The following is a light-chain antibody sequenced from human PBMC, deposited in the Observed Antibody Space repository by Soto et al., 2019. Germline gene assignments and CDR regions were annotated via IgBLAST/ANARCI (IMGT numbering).Light chain of an antibody. J-gene: IGKJ5*01. V-gene: IGKV3D-15*01. CDR3: QQYNTWPPIT. Sequence: EIVMAQSPATLSVSPGERATLSCRASQSVSSTLAWSQQKPGLAPRLLIYGASTRATGIPARFSGSGSGTALPLTNSRLQSEDFAVYSCQQYNTWPPITFGQGTRLEIK. CDR1: QSVSST. CDR2: GAS.